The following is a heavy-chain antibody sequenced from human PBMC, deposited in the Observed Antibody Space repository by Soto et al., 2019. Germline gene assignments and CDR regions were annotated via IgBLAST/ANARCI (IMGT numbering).Heavy chain of an antibody. Sequence: PSQTLSLTCAMSGDSLSRNSAGWNWIRQSPARGLEWLGRTYYRSNWHYDYAPSVKSRITITPDTSKNQISLQLNSVTPEDTAVYYCARTYSGSYLDWLDPWGQGTLVTV. CDR3: ARTYSGSYLDWLDP. V-gene: IGHV6-1*01. J-gene: IGHJ5*02. CDR1: GDSLSRNSAG. CDR2: TYYRSNWHY. D-gene: IGHD1-26*01.